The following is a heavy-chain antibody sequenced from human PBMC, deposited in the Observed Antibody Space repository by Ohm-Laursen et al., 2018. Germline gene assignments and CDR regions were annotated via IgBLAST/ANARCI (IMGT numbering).Heavy chain of an antibody. V-gene: IGHV1-46*01. D-gene: IGHD2-2*01. Sequence: SVKVSCKASGYTFTSYYMHWVRQAPGQGLEWMGIINPSGGSTSYAQKFQGRVTMTRDTSTSTVYMELSSLRSEDTAVYYCARDRGTIVVVPLYYFDYWGQGTLVTVSS. CDR1: GYTFTSYY. J-gene: IGHJ4*02. CDR3: ARDRGTIVVVPLYYFDY. CDR2: INPSGGST.